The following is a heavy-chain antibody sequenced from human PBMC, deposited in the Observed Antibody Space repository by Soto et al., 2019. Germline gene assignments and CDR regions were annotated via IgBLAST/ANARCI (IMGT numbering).Heavy chain of an antibody. J-gene: IGHJ4*02. CDR1: CYTFTSHG. V-gene: IGHV1-18*04. Sequence: ASVNVSCKASCYTFTSHGISWVRQAPGQGLEWMGWISPYTGNTNYAQNLQGRVTMTTDTSTNTAYMELRSLRSDDTAVYYCARDRTAAGTVDYWGQGTLVTVSS. CDR3: ARDRTAAGTVDY. CDR2: ISPYTGNT. D-gene: IGHD6-13*01.